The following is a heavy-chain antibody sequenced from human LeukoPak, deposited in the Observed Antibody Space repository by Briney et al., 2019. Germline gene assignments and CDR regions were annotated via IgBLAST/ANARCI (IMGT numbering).Heavy chain of an antibody. CDR2: ISGSGGST. CDR1: GFTFSSYG. CDR3: AKDYDSSGYDYYYYMDV. Sequence: PGGSLRLSCAASGFTFSSYGMSWVRQAPGKGLEWVSAISGSGGSTYYADSVKGRFAISRDNSKNTLYLQMNSLRAEDTAVYYCAKDYDSSGYDYYYYMDVWGKGTTVTISS. J-gene: IGHJ6*03. D-gene: IGHD3-22*01. V-gene: IGHV3-23*01.